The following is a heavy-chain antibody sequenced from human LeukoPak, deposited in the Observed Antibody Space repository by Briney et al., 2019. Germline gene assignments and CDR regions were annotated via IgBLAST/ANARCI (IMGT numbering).Heavy chain of an antibody. CDR1: GYSFTSYW. D-gene: IGHD4-17*01. J-gene: IGHJ6*03. Sequence: GESLKISCKGSGYSFTSYWIGWVRQMPGKGLEWMGVIYPGDSDTRYGPSFQGQVTISADKSISTAYLQWSSLKASDTAMYYCARQGGDYVPIYYYYYMDVWGKGTTVTVSS. CDR3: ARQGGDYVPIYYYYYMDV. CDR2: IYPGDSDT. V-gene: IGHV5-51*01.